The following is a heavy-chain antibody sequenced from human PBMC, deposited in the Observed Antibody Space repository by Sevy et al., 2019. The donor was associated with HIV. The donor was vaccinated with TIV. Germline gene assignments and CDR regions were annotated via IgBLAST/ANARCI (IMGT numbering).Heavy chain of an antibody. CDR3: ARHCSGGSCYSLLPHYYYGMDV. D-gene: IGHD2-15*01. J-gene: IGHJ6*02. V-gene: IGHV3-30*03. CDR2: ISYDGSNK. Sequence: GGSLRLSCAASEFTFSSYGMHWVRQAPGKGLEWVAVISYDGSNKYYADSVKGRFTISRDNAKESLYLQINSLRAEDTAVYYCARHCSGGSCYSLLPHYYYGMDVWGQGTTVTVSS. CDR1: EFTFSSYG.